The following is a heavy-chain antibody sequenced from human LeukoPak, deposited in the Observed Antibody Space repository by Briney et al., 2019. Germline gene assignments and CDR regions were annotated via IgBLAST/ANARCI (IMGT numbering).Heavy chain of an antibody. J-gene: IGHJ4*02. CDR2: IYYSGST. CDR3: ARSTLADSSGWYDVGEYYFDY. V-gene: IGHV4-59*08. Sequence: PSETLSLTCTVSGGSLSSYYWSWIRQPPGKGLEWIGYIYYSGSTNYNPSLKSRVTISVDTSKNQFSLKLSSVTAADTAVYYCARSTLADSSGWYDVGEYYFDYWGQGTLVTVSS. CDR1: GGSLSSYY. D-gene: IGHD6-19*01.